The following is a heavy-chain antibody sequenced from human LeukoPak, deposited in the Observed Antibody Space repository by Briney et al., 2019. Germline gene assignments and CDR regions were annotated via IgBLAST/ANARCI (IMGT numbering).Heavy chain of an antibody. D-gene: IGHD2/OR15-2a*01. CDR2: ITYSGGDT. V-gene: IGHV3-23*01. Sequence: GGSLRLSSAASGFSFSSYAMSWVRQAPGKGLEWVSAITYSGGDTYYADSVKGRFTMSRDNSKNTLSLQMSSLRAEDTAVYYCAKDPLQRTTFYFDYWGQGTLVAVSS. CDR3: AKDPLQRTTFYFDY. J-gene: IGHJ4*02. CDR1: GFSFSSYA.